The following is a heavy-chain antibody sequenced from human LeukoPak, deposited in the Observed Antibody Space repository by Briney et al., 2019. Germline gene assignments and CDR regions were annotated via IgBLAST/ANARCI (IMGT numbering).Heavy chain of an antibody. J-gene: IGHJ4*02. V-gene: IGHV3-23*01. CDR3: AKGRATGKTTYHFDY. D-gene: IGHD5-12*01. CDR2: ISGSGGST. CDR1: GFTFSSYG. Sequence: GGVLRLSCAASGFTFSSYGMSWVRQAPGKGLEWVSAISGSGGSTYYADSVKGRFTISRDNSKNTLYLQMNSLRAEDTAVYYCAKGRATGKTTYHFDYWGQGTLVTVSS.